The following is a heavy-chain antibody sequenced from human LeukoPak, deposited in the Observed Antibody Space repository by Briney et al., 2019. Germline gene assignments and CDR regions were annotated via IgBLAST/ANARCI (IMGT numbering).Heavy chain of an antibody. D-gene: IGHD1-26*01. J-gene: IGHJ4*02. CDR3: ARHARLGSYGYYFDY. CDR2: IYYSGST. Sequence: PSETLSLTCTASGGSISSYYWSWIRQPPGKGLEWIGYIYYSGSTNYNPSLKSRVTISVDTSKNQFSLKLSSVTAADTAVYYCARHARLGSYGYYFDYWGQGTLVTVSS. V-gene: IGHV4-59*08. CDR1: GGSISSYY.